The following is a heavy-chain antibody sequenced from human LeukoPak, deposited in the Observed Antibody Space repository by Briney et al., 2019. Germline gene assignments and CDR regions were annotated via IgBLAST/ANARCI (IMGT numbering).Heavy chain of an antibody. Sequence: PSQTLSLTCTVSGGSISSCGYYWSWIRQHPGKGLEWIGYIYYSGSTYYNPSLKSRVTISVDTSKNQFSLKLSCVTAADTAVYYCARDAVFGTSGAFDIWGQGTMVTVSS. CDR2: IYYSGST. J-gene: IGHJ3*02. CDR1: GGSISSCGYY. CDR3: ARDAVFGTSGAFDI. V-gene: IGHV4-31*03. D-gene: IGHD3-10*02.